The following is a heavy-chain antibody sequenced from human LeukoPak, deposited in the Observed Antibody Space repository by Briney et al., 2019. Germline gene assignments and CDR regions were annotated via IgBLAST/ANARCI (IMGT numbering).Heavy chain of an antibody. CDR2: IYYTGST. D-gene: IGHD6-6*01. CDR1: GGSISSLY. CDR3: ARHRAYSSSSPFDY. Sequence: SETLSLTCSVSGGSISSLYWSWIRQPPRKGLEWIGYIYYTGSTNYNPSLKSRVTMFVDMSKNQFSLRLSSVTAADTAVYYCARHRAYSSSSPFDYWGQGTLVTVSS. J-gene: IGHJ4*02. V-gene: IGHV4-59*08.